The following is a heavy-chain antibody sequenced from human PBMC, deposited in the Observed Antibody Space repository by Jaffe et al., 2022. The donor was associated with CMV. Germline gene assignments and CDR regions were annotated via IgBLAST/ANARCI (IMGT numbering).Heavy chain of an antibody. J-gene: IGHJ6*03. Sequence: EVQLVESGGGLVQPGGSLRLSCAASGFTFSSYEMNWVRQAPGKGLEWVSYISSSGSTIYYADSVKGRFTISRDNAKNSLYLQMNSLRAEDTAVYYCASVDTAMGLYYYMDVWGKGTTVTVSS. CDR2: ISSSGSTI. CDR3: ASVDTAMGLYYYMDV. CDR1: GFTFSSYE. D-gene: IGHD5-18*01. V-gene: IGHV3-48*03.